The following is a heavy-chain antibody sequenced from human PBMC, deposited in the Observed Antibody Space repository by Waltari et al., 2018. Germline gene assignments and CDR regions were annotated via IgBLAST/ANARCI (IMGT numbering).Heavy chain of an antibody. Sequence: HLVESGGGSVQPGGPLRLACAASGFTFSNFRMRWVRQAPGKGLEWVASIKQDGSEKQYVDSVKGRFTVSRDNAKNSLYLQMNTLGAEDTAVYYCTTLSVTKTSDYWGQGTLVTVSS. D-gene: IGHD4-4*01. J-gene: IGHJ4*02. CDR2: IKQDGSEK. CDR1: GFTFSNFR. V-gene: IGHV3-7*01. CDR3: TTLSVTKTSDY.